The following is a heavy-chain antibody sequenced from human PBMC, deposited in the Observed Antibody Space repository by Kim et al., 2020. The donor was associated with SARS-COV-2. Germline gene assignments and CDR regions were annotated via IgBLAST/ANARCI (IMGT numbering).Heavy chain of an antibody. CDR2: IYYSGST. Sequence: SESLSLTCTVSGDSISSSSYYWGWIRQPPGKGLEWIGSIYYSGSTYYNPSLKSRVTISVDTSKNQFSLKLSSVTAAGTAVYYCARHSLRFLEWANWFDPCGQRTLCSVSS. CDR3: ARHSLRFLEWANWFDP. V-gene: IGHV4-39*01. J-gene: IGHJ5*02. D-gene: IGHD3-3*01. CDR1: GDSISSSSYY.